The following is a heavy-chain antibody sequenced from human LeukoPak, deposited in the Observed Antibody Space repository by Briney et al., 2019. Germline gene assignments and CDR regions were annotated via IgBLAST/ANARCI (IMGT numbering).Heavy chain of an antibody. CDR3: ARDFVEMPNY. J-gene: IGHJ4*02. D-gene: IGHD5-24*01. Sequence: ASVKVSSKASGYTFTIYYMHWVRQAPGQGLEWMGIIDPSGGSTSYAQNFQGGVTMTRDATTSTVYLELSSLRSEDTAVYYCARDFVEMPNYWGQGTLVTVSS. V-gene: IGHV1-46*01. CDR2: IDPSGGST. CDR1: GYTFTIYY.